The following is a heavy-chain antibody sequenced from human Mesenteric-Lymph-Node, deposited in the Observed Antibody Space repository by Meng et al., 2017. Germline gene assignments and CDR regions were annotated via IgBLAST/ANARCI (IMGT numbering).Heavy chain of an antibody. Sequence: SETLSLTCTVSGGSINSSNWWSWVRQPPGKGLKWIGEIYHSGSTNYNPSLKSRVTISVDKSKNQFSLKLSSVTAADTAVYYCARDGSITMVRGVIIFDYYYGMDVWGQGTTVTVSS. CDR2: IYHSGST. J-gene: IGHJ6*02. V-gene: IGHV4-4*02. D-gene: IGHD3-10*01. CDR3: ARDGSITMVRGVIIFDYYYGMDV. CDR1: GGSINSSNW.